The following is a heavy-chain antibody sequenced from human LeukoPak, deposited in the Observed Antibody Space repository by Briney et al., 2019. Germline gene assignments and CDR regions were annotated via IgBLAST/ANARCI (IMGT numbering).Heavy chain of an antibody. D-gene: IGHD6-6*01. Sequence: SETPSLTCAVYGGSFGGYYWNWIRQPPGKGLEWIGEINESGSTNYNPSLKSRVTLSVDTSKSQFSLKLTSVTAADTAVYFCARNSAYSRSSGTNLWGQGTLVTVSS. CDR2: INESGST. CDR1: GGSFGGYY. CDR3: ARNSAYSRSSGTNL. V-gene: IGHV4-34*01. J-gene: IGHJ4*02.